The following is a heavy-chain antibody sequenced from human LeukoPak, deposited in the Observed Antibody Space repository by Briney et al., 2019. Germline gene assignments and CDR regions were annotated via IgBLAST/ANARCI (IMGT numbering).Heavy chain of an antibody. Sequence: SETLSLTCAVSAVSISSSSYYWGWIRQPPGKGLEWIGSIYYSGSTYYNPSLKSRVTISVDTSKNQFSLKLSSVTAADTAVYYCARQYSSSSGDYFDYWGQGTLVTASS. J-gene: IGHJ4*02. CDR2: IYYSGST. CDR3: ARQYSSSSGDYFDY. V-gene: IGHV4-39*01. D-gene: IGHD6-6*01. CDR1: AVSISSSSYY.